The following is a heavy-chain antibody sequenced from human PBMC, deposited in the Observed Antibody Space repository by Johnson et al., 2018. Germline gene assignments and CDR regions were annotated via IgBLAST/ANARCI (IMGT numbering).Heavy chain of an antibody. CDR1: GGSISGFF. V-gene: IGHV4-59*01. D-gene: IGHD2-15*01. CDR3: ARYYCSGGTCYACDI. J-gene: IGHJ3*02. Sequence: QVQLQESGPGLVKPPETLSLTCSVSGGSISGFFWSWIRQPPGKGLEWIGYIYYSGSTEYNPSLKSRVTMSVDTSNNQFSLRLSPVTGGDTAVYYCARYYCSGGTCYACDIWGQGTMVSVSS. CDR2: IYYSGST.